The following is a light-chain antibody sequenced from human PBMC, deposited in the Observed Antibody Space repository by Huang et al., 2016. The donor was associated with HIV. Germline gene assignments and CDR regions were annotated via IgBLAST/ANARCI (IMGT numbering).Light chain of an antibody. V-gene: IGKV1-39*01. Sequence: DIQMTQSPSSLSASIGDGVTMSCRASQTVDMYLNWYQPTPGRAPKLLIYAASNLQSDVPSRFSGTGSGTNFTLTISSLQPEDFVIYFCQQTYNVPRTFGQGTALEIK. CDR1: QTVDMY. CDR2: AAS. J-gene: IGKJ2*01. CDR3: QQTYNVPRT.